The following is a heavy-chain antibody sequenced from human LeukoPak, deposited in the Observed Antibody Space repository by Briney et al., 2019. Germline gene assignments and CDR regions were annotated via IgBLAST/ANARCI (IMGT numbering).Heavy chain of an antibody. CDR1: GFTFSSYG. J-gene: IGHJ4*02. D-gene: IGHD2-21*01. Sequence: PGGSLRLSCAASGFTFSSYGMHWVRQAPGKGLEWVAVIWYDGSNKYYADSVKGRFTISRDNSKNTLSLEMNSLRVDDTAVYYCARRAYCGGDCLDQWGQGTLVTVSS. CDR2: IWYDGSNK. V-gene: IGHV3-33*01. CDR3: ARRAYCGGDCLDQ.